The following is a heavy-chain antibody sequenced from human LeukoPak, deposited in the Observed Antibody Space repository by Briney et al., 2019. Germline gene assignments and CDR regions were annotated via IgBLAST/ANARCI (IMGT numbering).Heavy chain of an antibody. CDR3: AKDNGDGYNYGVVSN. V-gene: IGHV3-43D*03. D-gene: IGHD5-24*01. CDR2: ISWDGGST. J-gene: IGHJ4*02. Sequence: GGSLRLSCAASGFTFDDYAMHWVRQALGKGLEWVSLISWDGGSTYYADSVKGRFTISRDNSKNSLYLQMNSLRAEDTALYYCAKDNGDGYNYGVVSNWGQGTLVTVSS. CDR1: GFTFDDYA.